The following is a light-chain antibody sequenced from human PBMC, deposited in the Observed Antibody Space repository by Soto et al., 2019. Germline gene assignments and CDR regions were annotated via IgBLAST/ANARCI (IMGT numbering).Light chain of an antibody. J-gene: IGLJ2*01. Sequence: QSALTQPASVSGSPGQSITISCTGTSSDVGGYNYVSWYQQHPGKAPKLMIYDVSNRPSGVSNRFSGSKSGNTASLTISGLQADDEADYYCSSYTTSSTVVVGGGTKLTVL. V-gene: IGLV2-14*01. CDR1: SSDVGGYNY. CDR2: DVS. CDR3: SSYTTSSTVV.